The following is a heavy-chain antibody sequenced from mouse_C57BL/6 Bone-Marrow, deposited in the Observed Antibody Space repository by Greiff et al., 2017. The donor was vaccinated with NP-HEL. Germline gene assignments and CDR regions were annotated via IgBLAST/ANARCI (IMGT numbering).Heavy chain of an antibody. J-gene: IGHJ3*01. CDR2: IWSGGST. CDR1: GFSLTSYG. D-gene: IGHD2-4*01. V-gene: IGHV2-2*01. Sequence: VMLVESGPGLVQPSQSLSITCTVSGFSLTSYGVHWVRQSPGKGLEWLGVIWSGGSTDYNAAFISRLSISKDNSKSQVFFKMNSLQADDTAIYYCARNSRDYDGFAYWGQGTLVTVSA. CDR3: ARNSRDYDGFAY.